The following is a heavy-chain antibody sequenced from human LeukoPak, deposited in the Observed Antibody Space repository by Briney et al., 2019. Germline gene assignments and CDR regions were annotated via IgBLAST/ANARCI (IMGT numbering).Heavy chain of an antibody. CDR1: GYSISSGYY. CDR3: ARMRCSSTSCYTHYYYYYMDV. CDR2: IYHSGST. D-gene: IGHD2-2*02. V-gene: IGHV4-38-2*01. J-gene: IGHJ6*03. Sequence: SETLSLTCAVSGYSISSGYYWGWIRQPPGKGLEWIGSIYHSGSTYYNPSLKSRVTISVDPSKNQFSLKLSSVTAADTAVYYCARMRCSSTSCYTHYYYYYMDVWGKGTTVTVSS.